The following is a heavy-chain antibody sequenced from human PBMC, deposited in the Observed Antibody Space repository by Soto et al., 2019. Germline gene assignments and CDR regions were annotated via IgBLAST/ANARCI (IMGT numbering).Heavy chain of an antibody. Sequence: QVQLQESGPGLVKPSQTLSLTCTVSGGSISSGGYYWSWIRQHPGKGLEWIGYIYYSGSTYYNPSLKSRVTISVDTSKNQFSLKLSSVTAADTAVYYCARDRGGVVVAANAFDIWGQGTMVTVSS. CDR2: IYYSGST. J-gene: IGHJ3*02. V-gene: IGHV4-31*03. CDR3: ARDRGGVVVAANAFDI. D-gene: IGHD2-15*01. CDR1: GGSISSGGYY.